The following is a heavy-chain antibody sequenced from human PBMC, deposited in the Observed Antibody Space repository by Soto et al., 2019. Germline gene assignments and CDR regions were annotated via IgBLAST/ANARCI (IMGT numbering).Heavy chain of an antibody. V-gene: IGHV4-31*03. Sequence: SETLSLTCTVSGGSISSGGYYWSWIRQHPGKGLEWIGYIYYSGSTYYNPSLKSRVTISVDTSKNQFSLKLSSVTAADTAVYYCARTYYYDSSGYYYFDYWGQGTLVTVSS. J-gene: IGHJ4*02. CDR1: GGSISSGGYY. CDR3: ARTYYYDSSGYYYFDY. CDR2: IYYSGST. D-gene: IGHD3-22*01.